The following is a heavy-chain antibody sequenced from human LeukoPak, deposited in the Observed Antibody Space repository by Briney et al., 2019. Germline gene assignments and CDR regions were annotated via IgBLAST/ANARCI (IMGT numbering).Heavy chain of an antibody. J-gene: IGHJ5*02. CDR2: IKSKTDGGTT. CDR3: AKCPGGPAATYNWFDP. V-gene: IGHV3-15*01. CDR1: GFTFSDAW. D-gene: IGHD2-2*01. Sequence: PGGSLRLSCAASGFTFSDAWMSWVRQAPGKGLEWVGRIKSKTDGGTTDYAAPVKGRFTISRGDSKNTLYLQMNSLRAEDTAVYYCAKCPGGPAATYNWFDPWGQGTLVTVSS.